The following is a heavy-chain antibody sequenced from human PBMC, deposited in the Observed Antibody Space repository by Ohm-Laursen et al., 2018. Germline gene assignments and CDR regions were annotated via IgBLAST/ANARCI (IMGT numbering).Heavy chain of an antibody. V-gene: IGHV3-7*03. CDR1: GFTMRNYW. CDR2: IKPDASEE. Sequence: SLRLSCSASGFTMRNYWMSWVRQAPGKGLEWVANIKPDASEEHYVDSVKGRLTISRDNAENSVYLQMNSLRAEDTAVYYCARVLTRRAFDIWGQGTMVTVSS. CDR3: ARVLTRRAFDI. D-gene: IGHD3-9*01. J-gene: IGHJ3*02.